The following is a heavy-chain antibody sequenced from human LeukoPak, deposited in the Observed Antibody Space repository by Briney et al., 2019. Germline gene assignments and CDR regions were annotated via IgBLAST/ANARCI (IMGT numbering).Heavy chain of an antibody. J-gene: IGHJ3*02. D-gene: IGHD4-17*01. CDR1: DYSISSGYGYY. CDR2: IYHSGIT. CDR3: ARTPYGERERRRAFDI. V-gene: IGHV4-38-2*02. Sequence: SETLSLTCTVSDYSISSGYGYYWGWIRQPPGKGLEWIGNIYHSGITYYNHFNSSLKSRVTISIDTSKNQFSLKLSSVTAADTAVYYCARTPYGERERRRAFDIWGQGTMVTVSS.